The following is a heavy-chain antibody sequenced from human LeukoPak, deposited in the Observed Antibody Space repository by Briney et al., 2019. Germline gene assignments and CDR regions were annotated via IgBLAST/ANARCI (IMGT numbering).Heavy chain of an antibody. Sequence: GASVTVSCTTSGYTFTDYYMHWVRQAPGQGLGWMGWINPNSGGTNYPQKFQGWVTMTRDTSISTAYMELSRLRSDDTAVYYCARESPATSWFDPWGQGTLVTVSS. J-gene: IGHJ5*02. V-gene: IGHV1-2*04. D-gene: IGHD5-12*01. CDR3: ARESPATSWFDP. CDR2: INPNSGGT. CDR1: GYTFTDYY.